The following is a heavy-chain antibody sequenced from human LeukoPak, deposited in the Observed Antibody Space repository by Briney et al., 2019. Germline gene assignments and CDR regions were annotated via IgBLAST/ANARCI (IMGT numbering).Heavy chain of an antibody. J-gene: IGHJ4*02. D-gene: IGHD5-24*01. V-gene: IGHV5-51*01. CDR2: IYPGDSDT. CDR1: GYSFTSYW. Sequence: GESLKISCKASGYSFTSYWIGWVRQMPGKGLEWMGIIYPGDSDTRYSPSFQGQVTISVDKSITTAYLQWSSLKASDTAMYYCARSGVATIVWFDYWGQGTLVTVSS. CDR3: ARSGVATIVWFDY.